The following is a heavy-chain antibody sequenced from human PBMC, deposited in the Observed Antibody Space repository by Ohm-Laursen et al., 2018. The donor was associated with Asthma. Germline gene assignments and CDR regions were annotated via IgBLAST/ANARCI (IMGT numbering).Heavy chain of an antibody. CDR1: GYTFASYG. V-gene: IGHV1-18*01. J-gene: IGHJ6*02. D-gene: IGHD3-9*01. Sequence: VASVKVSCKASGYTFASYGISWVRQAPGQGLGWMGWISAYNGNTNYAQKLQGRVTMTTDTSTSTAYMELRSLRSDDTAVYYCAKDLNGFDWLLSRSSGMDVWGRGTTVTVSS. CDR2: ISAYNGNT. CDR3: AKDLNGFDWLLSRSSGMDV.